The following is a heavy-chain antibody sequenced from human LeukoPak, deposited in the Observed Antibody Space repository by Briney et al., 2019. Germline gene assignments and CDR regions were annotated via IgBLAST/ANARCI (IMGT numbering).Heavy chain of an antibody. CDR2: IYYSGST. CDR1: GGSISSGSYY. V-gene: IGHV4-30-4*08. Sequence: PSETLSLTCTVSGGSISSGSYYWSWIRQPPGKGLEWIGYIYYSGSTYYNPSLKSRVTISVDTSKNQFSLKLSSVTAADTAVYYCARELRYYYMDVWGKGTAVTVSS. CDR3: ARELRYYYMDV. J-gene: IGHJ6*03.